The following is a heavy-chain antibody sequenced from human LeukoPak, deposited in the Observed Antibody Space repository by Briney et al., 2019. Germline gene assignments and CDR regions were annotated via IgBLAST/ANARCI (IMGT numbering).Heavy chain of an antibody. CDR2: IIPLMSIA. CDR1: GGTFSSYT. Sequence: PVATVKVSCKASGGTFSSYTVNWLRQAPGQGLEWLGGIIPLMSIANAAQNFQDRVTITADETTGTAYMEMRSLRSDDTAVYYCARTPRNGYNYFENWGQGTLVTVSS. D-gene: IGHD5-24*01. V-gene: IGHV1-69*10. CDR3: ARTPRNGYNYFEN. J-gene: IGHJ4*02.